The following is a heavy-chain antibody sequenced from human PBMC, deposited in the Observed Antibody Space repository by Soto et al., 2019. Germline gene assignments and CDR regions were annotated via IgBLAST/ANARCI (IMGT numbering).Heavy chain of an antibody. CDR3: ARLSSAGIDYGDNNPYWYCDL. CDR2: IIPLFGTT. D-gene: IGHD4-17*01. Sequence: EASVKVSCKASGGTFSSYAFSWVRQAPGQGLEWMGGIIPLFGTTNYAQKFQGRVTITADESTSTAYMELSSLRSEDTAVYYCARLSSAGIDYGDNNPYWYCDLWDRGTMVTVSS. J-gene: IGHJ2*01. CDR1: GGTFSSYA. V-gene: IGHV1-69*13.